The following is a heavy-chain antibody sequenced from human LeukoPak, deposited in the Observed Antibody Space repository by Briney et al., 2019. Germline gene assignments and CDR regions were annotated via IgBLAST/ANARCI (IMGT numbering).Heavy chain of an antibody. J-gene: IGHJ4*02. CDR3: ARRNYGDYDHYFDY. CDR2: ISYSGST. V-gene: IGHV4-30-4*01. D-gene: IGHD4-17*01. Sequence: SQTLSLTCTVSGGSISSGDYYWSWIRQPPGKGLEWIGYISYSGSTNDNPSLKSRVTISVDTSRNQFSLKLSSVTAADTAVYYCARRNYGDYDHYFDYWGQGTLVTVSS. CDR1: GGSISSGDYY.